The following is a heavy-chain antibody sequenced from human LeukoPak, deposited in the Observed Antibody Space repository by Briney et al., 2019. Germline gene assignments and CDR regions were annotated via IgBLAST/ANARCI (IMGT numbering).Heavy chain of an antibody. CDR3: ARGGEVCSSTSCYRGHEY. Sequence: ASVKVSCKASGYTFTGYYIHWVRQAPGQGLEWMGWINTDSGVTNYPQSFQGRVTMTRDTSISTAYMELSRLRSDDTAVYYCARGGEVCSSTSCYRGHEYWGQGTLVTVSS. J-gene: IGHJ4*02. CDR1: GYTFTGYY. D-gene: IGHD2-2*01. V-gene: IGHV1-2*02. CDR2: INTDSGVT.